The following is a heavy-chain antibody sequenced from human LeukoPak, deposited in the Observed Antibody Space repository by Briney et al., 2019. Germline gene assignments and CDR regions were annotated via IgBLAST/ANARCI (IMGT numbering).Heavy chain of an antibody. V-gene: IGHV3-15*01. CDR3: AADLDAYNTLDP. J-gene: IGHJ5*02. Sequence: PGGSLRLSCVGSGFTFSNTWMNWVRRAPGKGLEWVGRIKTKSEGGTTHYAAHVKGRFTISRDDSKKTTFLQMNSLKIEDTAIYFCAADLDAYNTLDPWGQGALVTVSS. CDR1: GFTFSNTW. D-gene: IGHD5-24*01. CDR2: IKTKSEGGTT.